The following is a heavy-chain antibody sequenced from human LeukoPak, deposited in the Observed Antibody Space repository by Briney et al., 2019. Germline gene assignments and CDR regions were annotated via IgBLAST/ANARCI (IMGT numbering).Heavy chain of an antibody. CDR1: GFTFSTYG. CDR2: IRYDGTNK. J-gene: IGHJ4*02. V-gene: IGHV3-30*02. CDR3: AKDKDPWKSTAISDFDY. D-gene: IGHD1-1*01. Sequence: GGSLRLSCAASGFTFSTYGIHWVRQAPGKGLEWVAFIRYDGTNKYYADSVKGRFTISRDNSKNTLYLQMNSLRGEDTAVYFCAKDKDPWKSTAISDFDYWGQGTLVTVSS.